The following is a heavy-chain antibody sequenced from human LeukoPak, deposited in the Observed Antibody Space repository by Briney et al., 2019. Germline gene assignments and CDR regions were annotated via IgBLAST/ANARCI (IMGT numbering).Heavy chain of an antibody. D-gene: IGHD5-24*01. V-gene: IGHV1-46*01. Sequence: ASVKVSCTASGYTFTRYNIHWVRQAPVQGLEWMGIFNPGGGGTSYAQKFQGRVTMTRDTSTSTVYMELSSLRSEDTAVYYCARGHNQFDPWGQGTLVTVSS. J-gene: IGHJ5*02. CDR2: FNPGGGGT. CDR3: ARGHNQFDP. CDR1: GYTFTRYN.